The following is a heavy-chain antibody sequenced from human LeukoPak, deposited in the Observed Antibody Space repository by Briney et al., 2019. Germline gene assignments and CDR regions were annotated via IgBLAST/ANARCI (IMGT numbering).Heavy chain of an antibody. CDR3: XXXXXXYDAWYFDL. Sequence: YXWSXIRQPPGKGXXWIGYVYYSGSTNYNPSLKSRVTISVXXXKNQFSLNMSYMHAADTAVYYCXXXXXXYDAWYFDLWGRGTLVTVSS. CDR1: YX. CDR2: VYYSGST. V-gene: IGHV4-59*01. D-gene: IGHD1-1*01. J-gene: IGHJ2*01.